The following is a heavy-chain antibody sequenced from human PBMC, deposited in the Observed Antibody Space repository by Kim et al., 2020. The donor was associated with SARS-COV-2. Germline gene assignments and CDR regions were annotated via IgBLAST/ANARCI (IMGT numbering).Heavy chain of an antibody. V-gene: IGHV4-59*01. CDR2: IYYSGST. CDR1: GGSISSYY. J-gene: IGHJ5*02. D-gene: IGHD1-7*01. Sequence: SETLSLTCTVSGGSISSYYWSWIRQPPGKGLEWIGYIYYSGSTNYNPSLKSRVTISVDTSKNQFSLKLSSVTAADTAVYYCARVFQEYNWNYSPWFDPWGQGTLVTVSS. CDR3: ARVFQEYNWNYSPWFDP.